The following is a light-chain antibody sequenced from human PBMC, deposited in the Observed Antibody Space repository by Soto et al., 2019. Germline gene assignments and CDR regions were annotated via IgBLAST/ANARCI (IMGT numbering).Light chain of an antibody. Sequence: DIHMTQSPSTLSASVGYRFTITCRASQTISSWLAWYQQKPGKAPKLLIYKASTLKSGVPSRFSGSGSGTEFTLTISSLQPDDFEPYYCQHYNSYSEAFGQGTKVDIK. V-gene: IGKV1-5*03. CDR3: QHYNSYSEA. CDR2: KAS. J-gene: IGKJ1*01. CDR1: QTISSW.